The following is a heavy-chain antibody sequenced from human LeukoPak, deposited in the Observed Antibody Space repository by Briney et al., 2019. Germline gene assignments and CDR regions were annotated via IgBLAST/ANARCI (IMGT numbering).Heavy chain of an antibody. Sequence: GGSLRLSCAASGFTVSSNYMSWVRQAPGKGLEWVSVIYSGGSTYYADSVKGRFTISRDNSKSTLYIQMNSLRAEDTAVYYCARAKNMVRGLIMRRESRYYFDYWGQGTLVTVSS. CDR2: IYSGGST. V-gene: IGHV3-53*01. D-gene: IGHD3-10*01. J-gene: IGHJ4*02. CDR1: GFTVSSNY. CDR3: ARAKNMVRGLIMRRESRYYFDY.